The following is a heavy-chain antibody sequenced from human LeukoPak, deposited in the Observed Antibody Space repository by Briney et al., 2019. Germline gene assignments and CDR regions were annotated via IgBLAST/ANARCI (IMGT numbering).Heavy chain of an antibody. CDR2: IYYSGST. D-gene: IGHD6-19*01. V-gene: IGHV4-61*01. CDR3: ARSGYSSGSYHWFDP. Sequence: SETLSLTCTVSGGSISSGSYYWSWIRQPPGKGLEWIGSIYYSGSTNYNPSLKSRVTISVDTSKNQFSLKLSSVTAADTAVYYCARSGYSSGSYHWFDPWGQGTLVTVSS. CDR1: GGSISSGSYY. J-gene: IGHJ5*02.